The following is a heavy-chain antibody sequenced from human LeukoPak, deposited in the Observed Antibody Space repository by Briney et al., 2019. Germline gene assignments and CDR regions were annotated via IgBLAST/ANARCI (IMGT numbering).Heavy chain of an antibody. CDR1: GSTFSSYA. CDR2: ISGSGGST. Sequence: EGSLRLSCAASGSTFSSYAMSWVRQAPGKGLEWVSAISGSGGSTYYADSEKGRFTISRDNSKNTLYLQMNSLRAEDTAVYYCAKDSFQWLLTLDYWGQGTLVTVSS. D-gene: IGHD6-19*01. J-gene: IGHJ4*02. CDR3: AKDSFQWLLTLDY. V-gene: IGHV3-23*01.